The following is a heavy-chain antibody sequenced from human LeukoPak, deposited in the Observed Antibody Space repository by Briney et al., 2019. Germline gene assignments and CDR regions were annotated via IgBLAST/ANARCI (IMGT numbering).Heavy chain of an antibody. Sequence: PSETLSLTCTVSGYSISSGYYWGWIRQPPGKGLEWIGSIYHSGSTYYNPSLKSRVTISVDTSKNQFSLKLSSVTAADTAVYYCARDLYGNCGGDCPEGAFDIWGQGTMVTVSS. J-gene: IGHJ3*02. CDR2: IYHSGST. CDR3: ARDLYGNCGGDCPEGAFDI. V-gene: IGHV4-38-2*02. CDR1: GYSISSGYY. D-gene: IGHD2-21*02.